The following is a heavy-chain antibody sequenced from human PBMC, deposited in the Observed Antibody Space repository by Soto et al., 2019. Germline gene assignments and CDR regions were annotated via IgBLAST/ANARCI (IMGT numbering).Heavy chain of an antibody. Sequence: QVRLVQCGAEVKKPGASVKVSCKVSGRTLSEISIHWVRQAPGRGPEWMGGFDPEYGKTTYAQKFQGRFTMTEDTSTDTAYMELSSLRSDDTAVYYCATDEGDSFNLNYNYMDVWGKGTTVTVSS. D-gene: IGHD3-16*01. CDR2: FDPEYGKT. CDR1: GRTLSEIS. CDR3: ATDEGDSFNLNYNYMDV. V-gene: IGHV1-24*01. J-gene: IGHJ6*03.